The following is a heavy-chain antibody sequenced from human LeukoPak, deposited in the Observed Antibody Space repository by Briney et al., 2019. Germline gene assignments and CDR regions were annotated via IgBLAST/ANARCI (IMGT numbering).Heavy chain of an antibody. CDR2: ISSSGSTI. J-gene: IGHJ3*02. CDR1: GFTFSDYY. Sequence: GGSLRLSCAASGFTFSDYYMSWIRQAPGKGLEWVSYISSSGSTIYYADSVKGRFTISRDNAKNSLYLQMSSLRAEDTAVYYCARLQQLVQGAFDIWGQGTMVTVSS. CDR3: ARLQQLVQGAFDI. D-gene: IGHD6-6*01. V-gene: IGHV3-11*04.